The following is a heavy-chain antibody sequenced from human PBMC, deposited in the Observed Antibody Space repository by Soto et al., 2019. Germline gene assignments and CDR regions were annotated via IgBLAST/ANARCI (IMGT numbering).Heavy chain of an antibody. V-gene: IGHV4-34*01. CDR2: INHSGST. J-gene: IGHJ6*02. Sequence: QVQLQQWGAGLLKPSETLSLTCAVYGGSFSGYYWSWIRQPPGKGLEWSGEINHSGSTNYNPSLKSRVTISVDTSKHHFSLRLSSVTAADPAVYYCARGAELGDMDVWGQGTTVTVSS. CDR3: ARGAELGDMDV. CDR1: GGSFSGYY. D-gene: IGHD1-7*01.